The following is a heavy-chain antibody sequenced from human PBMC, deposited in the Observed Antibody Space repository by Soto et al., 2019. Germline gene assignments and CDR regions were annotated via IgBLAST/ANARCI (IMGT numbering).Heavy chain of an antibody. Sequence: GGSLRLSCAASGFTFSDYAMHWVRQAPGKGLEWVAVISHDGGTKYYADSVKGRFTISRDNSRNTLFLEMNSLRGDDMAVYYCTGEVASGYWGQGTLVTVSS. CDR3: TGEVASGY. D-gene: IGHD2-8*02. V-gene: IGHV3-30*03. CDR1: GFTFSDYA. CDR2: ISHDGGTK. J-gene: IGHJ4*02.